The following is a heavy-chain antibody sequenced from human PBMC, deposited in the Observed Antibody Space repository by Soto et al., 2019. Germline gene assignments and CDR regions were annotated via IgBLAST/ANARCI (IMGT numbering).Heavy chain of an antibody. CDR2: IIPIFGTA. D-gene: IGHD3-9*01. J-gene: IGHJ6*02. CDR3: ARAHRRTNILTGYYNVPYYYGMDV. CDR1: GGSFISYA. Sequence: GXSVKVSCKASGGSFISYAIIWVRQAPGQGLEWMGGIIPIFGTANYAQKFQCRVTITADKSTSTAYMELSSLRSEDTAVYYCARAHRRTNILTGYYNVPYYYGMDVWGQGTTVTVSS. V-gene: IGHV1-69*06.